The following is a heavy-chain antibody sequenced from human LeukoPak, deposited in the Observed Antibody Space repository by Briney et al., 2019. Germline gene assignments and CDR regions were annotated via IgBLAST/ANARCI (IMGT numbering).Heavy chain of an antibody. V-gene: IGHV4-30-4*01. J-gene: IGHJ4*02. Sequence: SETLSLTCTVSGGSISSGDYYWSWIRQPPGKGLEWIGYIYYSGSTYYNPSLKSRITISVDTSKNQFSLKLSSVTVADTAVHYCASSGGSGYYFDYWGQGTLVTVSS. CDR3: ASSGGSGYYFDY. CDR1: GGSISSGDYY. D-gene: IGHD3-22*01. CDR2: IYYSGST.